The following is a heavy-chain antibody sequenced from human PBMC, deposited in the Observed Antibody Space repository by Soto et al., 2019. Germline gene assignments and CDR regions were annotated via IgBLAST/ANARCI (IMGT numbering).Heavy chain of an antibody. CDR1: GYTFTGYY. CDR3: ARSSKDYDFWSGRYYGMDV. Sequence: QVQLVQSGAEVKKPGASVKVSCKASGYTFTGYYMHWVRQAPGQGLEWMGWINPNSGGTNYAQKFQGWGTMTRDTXXSXAXXELSRLRSDDTAVYYCARSSKDYDFWSGRYYGMDVWGQGTTVTVSS. D-gene: IGHD3-3*01. J-gene: IGHJ6*02. CDR2: INPNSGGT. V-gene: IGHV1-2*04.